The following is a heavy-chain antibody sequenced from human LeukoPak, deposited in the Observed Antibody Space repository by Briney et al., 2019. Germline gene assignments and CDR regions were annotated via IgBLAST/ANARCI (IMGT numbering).Heavy chain of an antibody. V-gene: IGHV4-59*11. CDR2: IYYSGST. CDR1: GGSISSHY. Sequence: SETQSLTCTVSGGSISSHYWSWIRQPPGKGLEWIGYIYYSGSTNYNPSLKSRVTISVDTSKNQCSLKLSSVTAADTAVYYCARDLADYLDYWGQGTLVTVSS. CDR3: ARDLADYLDY. J-gene: IGHJ4*02.